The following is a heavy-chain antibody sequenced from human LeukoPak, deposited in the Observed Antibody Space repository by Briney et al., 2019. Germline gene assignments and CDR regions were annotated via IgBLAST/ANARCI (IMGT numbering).Heavy chain of an antibody. J-gene: IGHJ4*02. CDR3: AKDGPKDYALDY. Sequence: GGSLRLSCAASGFSFSSYSMNWVRQAPGKGLEWVAYIAYTGTIHYADSVRGRFAISRDNAKNTLYLQMNSLRAEDTAVYYCAKDGPKDYALDYWGQGTLVTVSS. CDR2: IAYTGTI. V-gene: IGHV3-48*01. CDR1: GFSFSSYS. D-gene: IGHD4-17*01.